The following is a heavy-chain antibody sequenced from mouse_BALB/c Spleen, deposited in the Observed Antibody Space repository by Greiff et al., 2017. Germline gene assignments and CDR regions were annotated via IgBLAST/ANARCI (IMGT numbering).Heavy chain of an antibody. CDR1: GYPFSDYE. D-gene: IGHD2-1*01. CDR3: TGNYDY. Sequence: QVQLQQSGAELVRPGASVTLSFKASGYPFSDYEMHWVKQTPVHGLEWIGAIDPETGGTAYNQKFKGKATLTADKSSSTAYMELRSLTSEDSAVYYCTGNYDYWGQGTTLTVSS. CDR2: IDPETGGT. J-gene: IGHJ2*01. V-gene: IGHV1-15*01.